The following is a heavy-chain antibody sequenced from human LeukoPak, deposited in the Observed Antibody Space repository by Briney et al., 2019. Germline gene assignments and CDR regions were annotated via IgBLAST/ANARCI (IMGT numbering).Heavy chain of an antibody. V-gene: IGHV3-30*18. J-gene: IGHJ6*03. CDR2: ISYDGSNK. CDR1: GFTFSSYG. D-gene: IGHD3-10*01. Sequence: GGSLRLSCAASGFTFSSYGMHWVRQAPGKGLEWVAVISYDGSNKYYADSVKGRFTISRDNSKNTLYLQMNSLRAEDTAVYYCAKDLIRGVIPGYYYYMDVWGKGTTVTVSS. CDR3: AKDLIRGVIPGYYYYMDV.